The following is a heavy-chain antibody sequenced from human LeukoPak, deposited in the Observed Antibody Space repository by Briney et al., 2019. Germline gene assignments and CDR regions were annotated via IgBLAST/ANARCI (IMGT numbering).Heavy chain of an antibody. Sequence: GASVTVSCTASGGTFSSYAINWVRQAPGQGLEWMGRIIRGLGISNYAQKFQGRVRITADKSTSTTYMELSSLRSEDTAVYYCASARQRHCTNGVCPSLTDSWGQGTLVTVSS. J-gene: IGHJ4*02. CDR3: ASARQRHCTNGVCPSLTDS. D-gene: IGHD2-8*01. CDR1: GGTFSSYA. V-gene: IGHV1-69*04. CDR2: IIRGLGIS.